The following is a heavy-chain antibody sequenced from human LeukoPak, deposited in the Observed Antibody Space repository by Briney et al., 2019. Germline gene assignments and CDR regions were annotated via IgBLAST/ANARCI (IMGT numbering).Heavy chain of an antibody. D-gene: IGHD1-26*01. CDR2: IIPIFGTA. Sequence: SVKVSCXASGGTFSSYAISWVRQAPGQGLVWMAGIIPIFGTANYAQKFQGRVTITADESTSTAYMELSSLRSEDTAVYYCARDRVGATTALDYWGQGTLVTVSS. CDR3: ARDRVGATTALDY. J-gene: IGHJ4*02. V-gene: IGHV1-69*01. CDR1: GGTFSSYA.